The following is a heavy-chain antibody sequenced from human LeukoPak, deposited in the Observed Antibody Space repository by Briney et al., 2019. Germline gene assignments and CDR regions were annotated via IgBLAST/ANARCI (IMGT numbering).Heavy chain of an antibody. Sequence: GGSLRLSCAASGFTDGMSWVRQAPGKGLEWVSRINSDGSSTSYADSVKGRFTISRDNAKNTLYLQMNSLRAEDTAVYYCAKGLPFDYWGQGTLVTVSS. CDR2: INSDGSST. J-gene: IGHJ4*02. CDR1: GFTDG. V-gene: IGHV3-74*01. CDR3: AKGLPFDY.